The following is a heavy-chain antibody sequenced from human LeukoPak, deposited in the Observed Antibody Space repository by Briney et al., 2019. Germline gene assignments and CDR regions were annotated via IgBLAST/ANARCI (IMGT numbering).Heavy chain of an antibody. V-gene: IGHV4-59*01. CDR3: ARTSRHFYGSGTNLTPWPAGMDV. CDR1: GGSMSGFF. CDR2: IYYSGSST. D-gene: IGHD3-10*01. J-gene: IGHJ6*02. Sequence: SETQSLTCTVSGGSMSGFFWTWIRQPPGRELEWIGSIYYSGSSTKYNPSLKSRVTISVDTSKSQFSLTLNSATAADTAVYYCARTSRHFYGSGTNLTPWPAGMDVWGQGTTVSVSS.